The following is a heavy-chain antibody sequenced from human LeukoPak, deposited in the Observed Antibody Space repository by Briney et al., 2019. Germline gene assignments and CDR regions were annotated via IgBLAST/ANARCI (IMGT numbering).Heavy chain of an antibody. CDR2: INHSGST. D-gene: IGHD5-18*01. J-gene: IGHJ4*02. Sequence: SETLSLTCTVSGTSISGYYWSWIRQPPGKGLEWIGEINHSGSTNYNPSLKSRVTISVDTSKNQFSLKLSSVTAADTAVYYCARGQTDTAMDNTIDYWGQGTLVTVSS. CDR3: ARGQTDTAMDNTIDY. V-gene: IGHV4-34*01. CDR1: GTSISGYY.